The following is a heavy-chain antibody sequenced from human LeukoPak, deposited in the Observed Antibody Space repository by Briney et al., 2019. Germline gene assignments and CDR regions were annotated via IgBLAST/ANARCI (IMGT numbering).Heavy chain of an antibody. D-gene: IGHD3-9*01. CDR1: GFTFSSYA. Sequence: PGGSLRLSCAASGFTFSSYAMHWVRQAPGKGLEYVSAISSNGGSTYYANSVKGRFTISRDNSKNTLYLQMGSLRAEDMAVYYCARAGGYDILTGSFDYWGQGTLVTVSS. J-gene: IGHJ4*02. V-gene: IGHV3-64*01. CDR2: ISSNGGST. CDR3: ARAGGYDILTGSFDY.